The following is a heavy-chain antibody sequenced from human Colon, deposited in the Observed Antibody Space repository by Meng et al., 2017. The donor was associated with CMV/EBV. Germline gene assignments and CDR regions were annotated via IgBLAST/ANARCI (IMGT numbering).Heavy chain of an antibody. J-gene: IGHJ4*02. CDR1: GASITSSY. V-gene: IGHV4-4*07. Sequence: QVQLRESGPGLVKPSDTLARTCTASGASITSSYWRWIRQPAGKGLEGIGLVYVTGNTTYNPSLKSRVTMSIDTSKNKLSLNIRSFIAADTAVDYYARDYNLSGLAYWGQGTLVTVSS. D-gene: IGHD3-10*01. CDR2: VYVTGNT. CDR3: ARDYNLSGLAY.